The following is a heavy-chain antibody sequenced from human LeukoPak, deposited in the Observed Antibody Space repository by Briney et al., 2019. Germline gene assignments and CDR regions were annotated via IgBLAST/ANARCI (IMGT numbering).Heavy chain of an antibody. J-gene: IGHJ5*02. CDR1: GYTFTGYY. CDR3: ARARSPSSGYLLRDHNWFDP. CDR2: IIPIFGTA. V-gene: IGHV1-69*05. D-gene: IGHD3-22*01. Sequence: SVKVSCKASGYTFTGYYMHWVRQAPGQGLEWMGGIIPIFGTANYAQKVQGRVTITTDESTTTAYMELSSLRSEDTAAYYCARARSPSSGYLLRDHNWFDPWGQGTLVTVSS.